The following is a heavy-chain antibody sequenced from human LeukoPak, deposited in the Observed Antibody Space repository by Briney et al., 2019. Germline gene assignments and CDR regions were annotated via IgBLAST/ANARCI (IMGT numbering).Heavy chain of an antibody. J-gene: IGHJ4*02. Sequence: RGSLRLSCTASGLTFSTSGFNWVRQAPGKGLEWVASIGPTGSDRYHADSIKGRFTISRDNANNFLYLQMNSLRAEDTAVYYCATETNGRHYDYWGQGTLLTVSS. CDR2: IGPTGSDR. CDR3: ATETNGRHYDY. CDR1: GLTFSTSG. V-gene: IGHV3-21*06. D-gene: IGHD1-14*01.